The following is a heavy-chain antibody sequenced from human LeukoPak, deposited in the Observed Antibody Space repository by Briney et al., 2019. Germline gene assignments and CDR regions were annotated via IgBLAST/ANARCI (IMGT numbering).Heavy chain of an antibody. D-gene: IGHD5-12*01. Sequence: GGSLRLSCAASGFTFAAYAMHWVRHAPGKGLEWVSLASGDGTGIYYADSVKGRFTVSRDNARNSLYLQMNSLRAEDTAVYYCARGGYSGYDFDYWGQGTLVTVSS. CDR2: ASGDGTGI. V-gene: IGHV3-43*02. CDR1: GFTFAAYA. J-gene: IGHJ4*02. CDR3: ARGGYSGYDFDY.